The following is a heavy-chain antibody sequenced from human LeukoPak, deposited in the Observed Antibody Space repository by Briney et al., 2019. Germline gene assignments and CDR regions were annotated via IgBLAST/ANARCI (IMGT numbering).Heavy chain of an antibody. CDR3: ARWGGSRWHDFDY. V-gene: IGHV3-43*02. Sequence: GGSLRLSCAASGFTFDDYAMHWVRQAPGKGLEWVSLISGDGGRTYYADSVKGRFTISREESKNTVYLQMISLRGEDTAVYFCARWGGSRWHDFDYWGQGTLVTVSS. CDR2: ISGDGGRT. J-gene: IGHJ4*02. CDR1: GFTFDDYA. D-gene: IGHD6-13*01.